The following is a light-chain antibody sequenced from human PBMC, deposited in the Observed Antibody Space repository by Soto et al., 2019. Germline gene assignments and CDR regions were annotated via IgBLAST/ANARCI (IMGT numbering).Light chain of an antibody. V-gene: IGKV2-28*01. J-gene: IGKJ4*01. CDR3: MQALQTPT. CDR1: QSLLHSNGYNY. CDR2: LGS. Sequence: DIVMTQSPLSLPVTPGEPASISCRSSQSLLHSNGYNYLDWYLQKPGQSPQLLIYLGSNRASGVPDRFSGXGSGTDFTLKISRVEAEDVGVYYCMQALQTPTFGGGTKVEIK.